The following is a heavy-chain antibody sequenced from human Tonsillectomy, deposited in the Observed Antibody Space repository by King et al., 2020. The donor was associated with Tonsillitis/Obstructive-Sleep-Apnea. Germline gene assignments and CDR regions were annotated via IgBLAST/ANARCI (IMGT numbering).Heavy chain of an antibody. CDR1: GGSISSYY. J-gene: IGHJ3*02. Sequence: QLQESGPGLVKPSETLSLTCTVSGGSISSYYWSWIRQPPGKGLEWIGFIYFTVSTNYNPSLKSRVTISVDTSKNQLSLKLSSVTAADTAIYYCAREPIDFSAFDIWGQGTMVTVSS. CDR3: AREPIDFSAFDI. V-gene: IGHV4-59*01. CDR2: IYFTVST.